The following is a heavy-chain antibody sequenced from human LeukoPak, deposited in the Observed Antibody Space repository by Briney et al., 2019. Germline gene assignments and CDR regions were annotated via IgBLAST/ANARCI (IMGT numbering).Heavy chain of an antibody. CDR3: ARGSGGEAFDY. CDR1: GFTFSSYE. J-gene: IGHJ4*02. CDR2: IKQDGSEK. D-gene: IGHD3-16*01. V-gene: IGHV3-7*04. Sequence: GGSLRLSCAASGFTFSSYEMNWVRQAPGKGLEWVANIKQDGSEKYYVDSVKGRFTISRDNAKNSLYLQMNSLRAEDTAVYYCARGSGGEAFDYWGQGTLVTVSS.